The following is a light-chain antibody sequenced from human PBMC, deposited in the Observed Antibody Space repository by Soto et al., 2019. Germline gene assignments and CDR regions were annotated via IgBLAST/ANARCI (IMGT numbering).Light chain of an antibody. V-gene: IGKV3D-15*01. CDR1: QSVSSY. CDR2: EAS. Sequence: MTQSPSTLSASVGDRVTITCRASQSVSSYLAWYQQKPGQAPRLLMYEASNRATGIPARFSGGGSGTDFTLTISSLEPEDFAVYWCQQYDKWPPTFGQGTKVDIK. J-gene: IGKJ1*01. CDR3: QQYDKWPPT.